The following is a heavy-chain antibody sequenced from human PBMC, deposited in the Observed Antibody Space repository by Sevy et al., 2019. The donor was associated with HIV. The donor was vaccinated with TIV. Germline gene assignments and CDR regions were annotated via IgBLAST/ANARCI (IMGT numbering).Heavy chain of an antibody. Sequence: GGSLRLSCVASGFTFSSYAVSWVRQAPGKGLEWVAATSARDSSTNHADSVRGRFTISRDNSKNTLYLQMNSLRAEDTAVYYGARAPDPSCRSTRCYYFDYWGQGTLVTVSS. CDR1: GFTFSSYA. CDR3: ARAPDPSCRSTRCYYFDY. D-gene: IGHD2-2*01. J-gene: IGHJ4*02. CDR2: TSARDSST. V-gene: IGHV3-23*01.